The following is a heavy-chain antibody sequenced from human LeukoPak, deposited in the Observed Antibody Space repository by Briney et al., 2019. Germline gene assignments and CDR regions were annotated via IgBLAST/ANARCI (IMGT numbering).Heavy chain of an antibody. CDR2: FDPEDGET. Sequence: ASVKVSCKVSGYTLTELSMHWVRQAPGKGLEWMGGFDPEDGETIYAQKFQGRVTMTEDTSTDTAYMELSSLRSEDTAVYYCATDPFYYYDSSGYDYWGQGTPVTVSS. CDR1: GYTLTELS. V-gene: IGHV1-24*01. J-gene: IGHJ4*02. D-gene: IGHD3-22*01. CDR3: ATDPFYYYDSSGYDY.